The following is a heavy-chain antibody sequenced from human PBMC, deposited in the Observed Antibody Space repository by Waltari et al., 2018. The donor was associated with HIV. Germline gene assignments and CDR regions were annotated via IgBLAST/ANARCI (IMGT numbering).Heavy chain of an antibody. D-gene: IGHD5-18*01. CDR1: GFTVSSNY. J-gene: IGHJ6*02. CDR3: ASPDTTMVHGHYYFYHMDV. CDR2: IYTGGST. Sequence: EVQLVESGGGLVQPGGSLRLSCPASGFTVSSNYMSRLRQAPGKGMEWVSLIYTGGSTYYADSVKGRFTISRDNSKNTLYLQMNSLRAEDTAVYYCASPDTTMVHGHYYFYHMDVWGQGTTVTVSS. V-gene: IGHV3-66*01.